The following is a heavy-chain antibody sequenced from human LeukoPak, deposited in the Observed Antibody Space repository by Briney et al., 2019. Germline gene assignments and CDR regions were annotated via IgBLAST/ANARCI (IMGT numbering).Heavy chain of an antibody. D-gene: IGHD4-17*01. Sequence: PGGSLRLSCAASGFTFSSCSMNWVRQAPGKGLEWVSSISSSSSYIYYADSVKGRFTISRDNAKNSLYLQMNSLRAEDTAVYYCARSEVTTEAEYFQHWGQGTLVTVSS. V-gene: IGHV3-21*01. CDR3: ARSEVTTEAEYFQH. J-gene: IGHJ1*01. CDR2: ISSSSSYI. CDR1: GFTFSSCS.